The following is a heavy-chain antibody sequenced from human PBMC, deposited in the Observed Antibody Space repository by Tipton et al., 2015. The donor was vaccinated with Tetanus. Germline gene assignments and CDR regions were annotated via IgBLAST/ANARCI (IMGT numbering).Heavy chain of an antibody. V-gene: IGHV3-74*01. Sequence: SLRLSCAASEFTFSSYWMHWVRQAPGKGLVWVSRISSDGSSTSYADSVKGRFTISRDNAKNTLYLQMNSLRAEDTAVYYCARARIHTARAIYYFEYWGQGTLVTVPS. CDR3: ARARIHTARAIYYFEY. CDR1: EFTFSSYW. CDR2: ISSDGSST. J-gene: IGHJ4*02. D-gene: IGHD5-18*01.